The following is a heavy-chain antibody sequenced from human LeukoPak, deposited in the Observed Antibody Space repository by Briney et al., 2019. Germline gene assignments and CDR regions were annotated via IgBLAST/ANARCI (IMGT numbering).Heavy chain of an antibody. CDR3: ARGFYDGVNWFDP. J-gene: IGHJ5*02. D-gene: IGHD5/OR15-5a*01. CDR1: GFTFSRYW. V-gene: IGHV3-7*01. CDR2: IKQDGSEK. Sequence: GGSLRLSCAASGFTFSRYWMSWVRQAPGKGLEWVANIKQDGSEKDYVDSVKGRFTISRDNAKNSLYLQMNSLTAEDTAVYYCARGFYDGVNWFDPWGQGTLVTVSS.